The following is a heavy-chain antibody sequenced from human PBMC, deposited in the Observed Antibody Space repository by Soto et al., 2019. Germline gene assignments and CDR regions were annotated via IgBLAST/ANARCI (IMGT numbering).Heavy chain of an antibody. D-gene: IGHD3-3*01. CDR1: GYTLTELS. CDR3: ATKWSGYGAFEI. CDR2: FDPEDGET. V-gene: IGHV1-24*01. J-gene: IGHJ3*02. Sequence: ASVKVSCKVSGYTLTELSMHWLLQAPGKGLEWMGGFDPEDGETIYAQKFQGRVTMTEDTSTDTAYMELSRLRSEDTAVYYCATKWSGYGAFEIWGQGTMVTVSS.